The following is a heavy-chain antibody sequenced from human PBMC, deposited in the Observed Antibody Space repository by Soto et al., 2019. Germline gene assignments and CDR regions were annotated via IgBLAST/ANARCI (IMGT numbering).Heavy chain of an antibody. CDR1: GGSFSGYY. Sequence: PSETLSLTCSMYGGSFSGYYWAWIRQPPGKGLEWSGEINHIGRNNYNPSLKSRVTIVLDTSKNQFSLKLTSVTAADTAVYYCLMVTSSAMDVWGQGTTVTVS. D-gene: IGHD2-15*01. CDR2: INHIGRN. J-gene: IGHJ6*01. CDR3: LMVTSSAMDV. V-gene: IGHV4-34*01.